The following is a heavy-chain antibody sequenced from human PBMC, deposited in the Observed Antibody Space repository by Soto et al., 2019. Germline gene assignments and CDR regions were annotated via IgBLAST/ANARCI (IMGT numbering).Heavy chain of an antibody. Sequence: EVQLLESGGGLVQPGGSLRLSCAASGFPFSSRAMSWVRQAPGKGLEWVSAISGSGTITYYADSVKGRFTISRDTSKKTFFLQMKSRRADDPVVYYVTEWERYCSGADCGAWGQGTLVTVSS. J-gene: IGHJ5*02. V-gene: IGHV3-23*01. CDR2: ISGSGTIT. CDR3: TEWERYCSGADCGA. D-gene: IGHD2-15*01. CDR1: GFPFSSRA.